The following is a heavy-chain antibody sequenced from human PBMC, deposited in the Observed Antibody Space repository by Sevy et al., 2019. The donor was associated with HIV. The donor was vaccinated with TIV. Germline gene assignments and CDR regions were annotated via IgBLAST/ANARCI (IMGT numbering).Heavy chain of an antibody. Sequence: GGSLRLSCAASGFTFSSYEMNWVRQAPGKGLEWVSHISSSGTTISYSDSVKGRFTISRDNARNSLYLQMNSLRAEDTAVYYCARDLPPSATTVAHFDCWGQGTLVTVSS. CDR1: GFTFSSYE. CDR2: ISSSGTTI. D-gene: IGHD4-17*01. V-gene: IGHV3-48*03. CDR3: ARDLPPSATTVAHFDC. J-gene: IGHJ4*02.